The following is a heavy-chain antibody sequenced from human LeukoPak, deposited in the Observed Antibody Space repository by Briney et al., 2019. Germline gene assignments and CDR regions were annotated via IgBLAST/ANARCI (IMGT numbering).Heavy chain of an antibody. CDR1: GGTFSSYG. CDR2: ISYDGSNK. Sequence: SCKASGGTFSSYGMNWVRQAPGKGLEWVAVISYDGSNKYYADSVKGRFTISRDNSKNTLYLQMNSLRAEDTAVYYCAKVPYDSSGYYYFDYWGQGTLVTVSS. D-gene: IGHD3-22*01. V-gene: IGHV3-30*12. J-gene: IGHJ4*02. CDR3: AKVPYDSSGYYYFDY.